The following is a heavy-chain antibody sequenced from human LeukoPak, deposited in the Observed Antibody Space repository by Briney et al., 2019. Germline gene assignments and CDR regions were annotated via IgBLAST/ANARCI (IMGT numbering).Heavy chain of an antibody. Sequence: SGTLSLTCTVSGGSISSYYWSWIRQPPGKGLERIGYIYYSGSTNYNPSLKSRVTISVDTSKNQFSLKLSSVTAADTAVYYCGRGVVPAGNLWFGPWGQGTLVTVSS. V-gene: IGHV4-59*08. D-gene: IGHD2-2*01. J-gene: IGHJ5*02. CDR2: IYYSGST. CDR3: GRGVVPAGNLWFGP. CDR1: GGSISSYY.